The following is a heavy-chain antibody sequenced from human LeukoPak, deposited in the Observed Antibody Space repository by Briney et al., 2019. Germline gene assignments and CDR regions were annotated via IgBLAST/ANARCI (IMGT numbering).Heavy chain of an antibody. CDR1: GYTFTTYY. J-gene: IGHJ4*02. D-gene: IGHD1-26*01. CDR3: ARGLGGSGSYFLTFDY. CDR2: INPSGGTT. V-gene: IGHV1-46*01. Sequence: ASVKVSCKASGYTFTTYYMHWVRQAPGQGLEWMGIINPSGGTTNYAQKFQGRVTMTRDTSTTTVYMELRSLRSDDTAVYYCARGLGGSGSYFLTFDYWGQGTLVTVSS.